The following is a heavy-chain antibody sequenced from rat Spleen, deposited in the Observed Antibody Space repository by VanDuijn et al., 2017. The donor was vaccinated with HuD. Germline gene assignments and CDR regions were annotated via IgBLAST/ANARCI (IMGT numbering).Heavy chain of an antibody. Sequence: EVQLQESGPGLVKPSQSLSLTCSVTGYSITSSYRWNWIRKFPGNKLEWMGYIKSAGSTNHNPSLKIRISITRDTSMNQFFLQLNSVTTEDTATYYCAKTTVAYYYVMDAWGQGASVTVSS. D-gene: IGHD1-11*01. CDR3: AKTTVAYYYVMDA. CDR1: GYSITSSYR. V-gene: IGHV3-3*01. CDR2: IKSAGST. J-gene: IGHJ4*01.